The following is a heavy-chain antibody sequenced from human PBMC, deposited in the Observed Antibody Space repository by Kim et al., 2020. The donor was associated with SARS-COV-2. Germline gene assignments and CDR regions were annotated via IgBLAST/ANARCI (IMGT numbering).Heavy chain of an antibody. CDR2: INHSGST. CDR3: ARGITPIRRFNWFDP. V-gene: IGHV4-34*01. D-gene: IGHD3-3*01. CDR1: GGSFSGYY. J-gene: IGHJ5*02. Sequence: SETLSLTCAVYGGSFSGYYWSWIRQPPGKGLEWIGEINHSGSTNYNPSLKSRVTISVDTSKNQFSLKLSSVTAADTAVYYCARGITPIRRFNWFDPWGQGTLVTVSS.